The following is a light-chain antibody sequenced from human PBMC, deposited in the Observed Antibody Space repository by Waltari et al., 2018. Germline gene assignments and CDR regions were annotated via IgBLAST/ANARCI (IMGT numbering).Light chain of an antibody. CDR2: DAS. CDR3: QKYGTLPET. V-gene: IGKV3-20*01. Sequence: EIVLTQSPGTLSLSPGERATLSCRASQSVSRFLAWYQQKPGQAPRLLIYDASTRVTGIPDRFSGSGSGTDFSLTISRLEPEDFAVYYCQKYGTLPETFGQGTKVEVK. CDR1: QSVSRF. J-gene: IGKJ1*01.